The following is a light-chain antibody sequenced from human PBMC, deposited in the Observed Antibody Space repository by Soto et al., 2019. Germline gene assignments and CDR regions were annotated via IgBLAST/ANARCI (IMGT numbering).Light chain of an antibody. CDR2: EDT. J-gene: IGLJ2*01. CDR1: SGSIATNY. CDR3: QSYDGSNPDVV. V-gene: IGLV6-57*02. Sequence: NFMLTQPHSVSESPGKTVTISCTGSSGSIATNYVQWYQQRAGSAPTTVIYEDTQRPSGVPERFSGSIDSSSNSASLTISGLKTEDEADYYCQSYDGSNPDVVFGGGTKLTVL.